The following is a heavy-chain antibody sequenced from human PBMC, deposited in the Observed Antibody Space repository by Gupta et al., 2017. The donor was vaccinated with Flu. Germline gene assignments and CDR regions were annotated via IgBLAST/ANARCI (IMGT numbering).Heavy chain of an antibody. D-gene: IGHD6-13*01. V-gene: IGHV3-23*01. CDR2: ISGSGGST. J-gene: IGHJ2*01. CDR3: AKEIAAAGKLRWYFDL. Sequence: GGSLRLSCAASGFTFSSYAMSWVRQAPGKGLEWVSAISGSGGSTYYADSVKGRFTISRDNSKNTLYLQMNSLRAEDTAVYYCAKEIAAAGKLRWYFDLWGRGTLVTVSS. CDR1: GFTFSSYA.